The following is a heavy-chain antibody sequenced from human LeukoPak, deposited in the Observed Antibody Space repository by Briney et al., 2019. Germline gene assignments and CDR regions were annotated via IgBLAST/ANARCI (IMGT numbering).Heavy chain of an antibody. CDR2: INPYNGNT. J-gene: IGHJ4*02. CDR3: AREMATIVNQFDY. V-gene: IGHV1-18*01. D-gene: IGHD5-24*01. Sequence: ASVKVSFKASGYTFTSYGISWVRQAPGQGLEWMGWINPYNGNTNYAQKLQGRVTMTTDTSTTTAYMELRSLRSDDTAVYYCAREMATIVNQFDYWGQGTLVTVSS. CDR1: GYTFTSYG.